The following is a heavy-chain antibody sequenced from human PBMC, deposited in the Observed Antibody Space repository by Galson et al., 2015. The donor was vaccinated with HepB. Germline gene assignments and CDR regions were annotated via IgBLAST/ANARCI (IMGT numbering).Heavy chain of an antibody. CDR2: TYYRSKWYN. D-gene: IGHD6-13*01. V-gene: IGHV6-1*01. CDR1: GDSVSSNSAA. CDR3: ARDTRASYSSSWYVPSAFDI. J-gene: IGHJ3*02. Sequence: CAISGDSVSSNSAAWNWIRQSPSRGLEWLGRTYYRSKWYNDYAVSVKSRITINPDTSKNQFSLQLNSVTPEDTAVYYCARDTRASYSSSWYVPSAFDIWGQGTMGTVSS.